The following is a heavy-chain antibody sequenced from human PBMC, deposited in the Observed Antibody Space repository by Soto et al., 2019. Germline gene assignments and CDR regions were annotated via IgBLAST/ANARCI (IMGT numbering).Heavy chain of an antibody. CDR3: ARSSGGDYVGGSYFL. CDR1: GYIFKSYG. Sequence: QVQLVQSGAEVKKPGASVKVSCKASGYIFKSYGINWVRQAPGQGLEWMGWISVHNGNTNLAQKLQGRVTMSKDTSANTGYRELRSVRSDDMVVYYCARSSGGDYVGGSYFLWGQGTLVTVSS. CDR2: ISVHNGNT. V-gene: IGHV1-18*03. J-gene: IGHJ4*02. D-gene: IGHD3-16*01.